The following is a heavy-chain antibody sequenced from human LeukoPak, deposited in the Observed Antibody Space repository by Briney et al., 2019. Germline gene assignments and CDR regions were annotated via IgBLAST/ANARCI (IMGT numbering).Heavy chain of an antibody. CDR2: IIPILGIA. D-gene: IGHD3-22*01. J-gene: IGHJ4*02. CDR3: AREGTMIVVVITNNLIFGY. V-gene: IGHV1-69*04. Sequence: SVKVSCKASGGTFSSYAISWVRQAPGQGLEWMGRIIPILGIANYAQKFQGRVTITADKPTSTAYMELSSLRSEDTAVYYCAREGTMIVVVITNNLIFGYWGQGTLVNVSS. CDR1: GGTFSSYA.